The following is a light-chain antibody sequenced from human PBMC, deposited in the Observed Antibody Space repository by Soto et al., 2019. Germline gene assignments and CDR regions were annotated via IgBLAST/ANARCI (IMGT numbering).Light chain of an antibody. CDR2: EVS. V-gene: IGLV2-14*01. CDR1: SSDVGGYNY. CDR3: SSYTSSSTDV. J-gene: IGLJ1*01. Sequence: QSALTQPASVSGSPGQSITISCTGTSSDVGGYNYVSWYQQHPGKAPKLMMYEVSNRPSGVSNRFSGSKSGNTASLTISGLQAEDEADYYCSSYTSSSTDVFGTGTTLTVL.